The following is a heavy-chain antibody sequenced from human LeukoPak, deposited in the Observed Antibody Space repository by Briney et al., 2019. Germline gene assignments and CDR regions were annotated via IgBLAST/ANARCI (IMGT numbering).Heavy chain of an antibody. D-gene: IGHD3-22*01. Sequence: PSETLSLTCTVSVGSISISSYYWGWIRQPPGKGLEWIGSIYYSGSTYYNPSLKSRVTISVDTSKNQFSLKLSSVTAADTAVYYCARHSPSRYYYDSSGVRWGQGTLVTVSS. CDR1: VGSISISSYY. CDR2: IYYSGST. CDR3: ARHSPSRYYYDSSGVR. J-gene: IGHJ4*02. V-gene: IGHV4-39*01.